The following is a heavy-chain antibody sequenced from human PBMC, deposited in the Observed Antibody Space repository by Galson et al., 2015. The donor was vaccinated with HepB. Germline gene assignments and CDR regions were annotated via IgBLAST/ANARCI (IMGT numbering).Heavy chain of an antibody. CDR2: IYPRDSDT. D-gene: IGHD6-19*01. V-gene: IGHV5-51*01. CDR3: AAAVAGTYWFDP. J-gene: IGHJ5*02. Sequence: QSGAEVKKPGESLKISCKGSGYRFTDYWIGWVRQMPGKGLEWMGIIYPRDSDTRYRPPFEGQVTISADKSISTAYLQWSSLKASDTAMYYRAAAVAGTYWFDPWGQGTLVTVSP. CDR1: GYRFTDYW.